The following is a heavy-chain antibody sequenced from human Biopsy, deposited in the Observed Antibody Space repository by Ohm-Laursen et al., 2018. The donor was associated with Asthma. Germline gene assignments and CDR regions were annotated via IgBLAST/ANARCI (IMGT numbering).Heavy chain of an antibody. J-gene: IGHJ6*02. V-gene: IGHV1-69*13. CDR1: GGMFGNYA. CDR3: AKASCYYFSCDLDV. Sequence: SVKVSCKVSGGMFGNYAISWVRQAPGQGLEWMGGISPIFGSIKYAEKFQGRVTLTADVFTNTVHMELTSLRSDDTAVLYCAKASCYYFSCDLDVWGQGTTVIVSS. CDR2: ISPIFGSI.